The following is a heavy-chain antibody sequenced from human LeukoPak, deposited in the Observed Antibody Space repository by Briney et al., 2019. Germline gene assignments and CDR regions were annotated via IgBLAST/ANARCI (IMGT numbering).Heavy chain of an antibody. CDR1: GFTFSSYA. V-gene: IGHV3-23*01. CDR2: ISGSGGST. D-gene: IGHD3-22*01. J-gene: IGHJ4*02. CDR3: AKFRGITMSPFDY. Sequence: GGSLRLSCAASGFTFSSYAMSWVRQAPGKGLEWVSAISGSGGSTYYTDSVKGRFTISRDNSKNTLYLQMNSLRAEDTAVYYCAKFRGITMSPFDYWGQGTLVTVSS.